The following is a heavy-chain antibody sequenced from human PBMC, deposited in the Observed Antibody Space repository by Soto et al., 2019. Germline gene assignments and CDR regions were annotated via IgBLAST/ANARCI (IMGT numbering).Heavy chain of an antibody. CDR1: GGTFSSYA. CDR2: IIPIFGTA. Sequence: GASVKVSCKASGGTFSSYAISWVRQAPGQGLEWMGGIIPIFGTANYAQKFQGRVTITADKSTSTAYMELSSLRSEDTAVYYCAREGMATAYFDYWGQGTLVTSPQ. CDR3: AREGMATAYFDY. D-gene: IGHD5-18*01. V-gene: IGHV1-69*06. J-gene: IGHJ4*02.